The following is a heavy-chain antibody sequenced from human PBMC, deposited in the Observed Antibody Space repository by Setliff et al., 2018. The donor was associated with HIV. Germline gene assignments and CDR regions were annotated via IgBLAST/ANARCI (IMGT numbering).Heavy chain of an antibody. V-gene: IGHV1-69-2*01. CDR2: VDPKNGKT. J-gene: IGHJ4*02. CDR1: GYTFTDYY. D-gene: IGHD3-10*01. Sequence: ASVKVSCKASGYTFTDYYMHWVQQAPGKGLEWMGRVDPKNGKTLYAENLRGRITITADTSTDTAYMELNSLRSEDMAMYYCATLDYYGSQTYNLALHYWGQGTLVTAPQ. CDR3: ATLDYYGSQTYNLALHY.